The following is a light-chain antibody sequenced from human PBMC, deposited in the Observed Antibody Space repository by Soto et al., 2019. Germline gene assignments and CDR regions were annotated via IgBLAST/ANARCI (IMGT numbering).Light chain of an antibody. CDR1: QSLSSNF. CDR3: QQYGSSPPT. Sequence: IVFAQGRATLSLSRGERATLSCRASQSLSSNFLAWYQQKPGQPPRLLIYDSSTRATGFPDRFSGSGSGTDFTLTIIRLEPEDFAVYYCQQYGSSPPTFGQGTKVDIK. V-gene: IGKV3-20*01. CDR2: DSS. J-gene: IGKJ1*01.